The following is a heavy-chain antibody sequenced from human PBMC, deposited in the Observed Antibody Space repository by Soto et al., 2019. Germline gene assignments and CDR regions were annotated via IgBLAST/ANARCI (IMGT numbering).Heavy chain of an antibody. CDR3: ATGPRRLSD. J-gene: IGHJ4*02. Sequence: QVQLVESGGGLVKPGGSLRLSCAASGFTFSDYYMSWIRQAPGKGLESLSYISGSSSDTNYADSVRGRFTISRDNAKNSLYLQMNSMRAEDTDIYYCATGPRRLSDWGQGTLVIVSS. D-gene: IGHD3-3*01. V-gene: IGHV3-11*05. CDR1: GFTFSDYY. CDR2: ISGSSSDT.